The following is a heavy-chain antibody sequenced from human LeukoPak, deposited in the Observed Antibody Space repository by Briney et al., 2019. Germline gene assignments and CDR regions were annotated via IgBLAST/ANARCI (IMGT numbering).Heavy chain of an antibody. Sequence: PSETLSLTCSVSDDSMNNSTYSWTWIRQTPGKGLEWIGYIYHSGTTFYNPSLKSRVTISLDGSKNHFFLTLTSMTAADTAVYYCARGLQRIDAFDVWGQGTMVTVSS. J-gene: IGHJ3*01. CDR2: IYHSGTT. CDR3: ARGLQRIDAFDV. D-gene: IGHD4-11*01. CDR1: DDSMNNSTYS. V-gene: IGHV4-30-2*01.